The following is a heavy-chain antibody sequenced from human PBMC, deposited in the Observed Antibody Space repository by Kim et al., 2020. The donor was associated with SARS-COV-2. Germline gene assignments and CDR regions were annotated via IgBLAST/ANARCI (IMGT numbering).Heavy chain of an antibody. CDR3: ARDDPGAYYDS. CDR2: LNEDGSDN. D-gene: IGHD3-16*01. Sequence: GGSLRLSCAASGFTFSSHWMTWVRQAPGKGLEWVAQLNEDGSDNYSLGSVKGRFTISRDNAKNSVYLQMNSLRDEDTALYYCARDDPGAYYDSWGQGTL. J-gene: IGHJ4*02. V-gene: IGHV3-7*01. CDR1: GFTFSSHW.